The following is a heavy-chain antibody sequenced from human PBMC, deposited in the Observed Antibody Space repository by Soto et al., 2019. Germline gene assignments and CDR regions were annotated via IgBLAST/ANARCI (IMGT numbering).Heavy chain of an antibody. V-gene: IGHV4-30-2*01. CDR3: ARAHDYGDRRSDY. CDR2: TYHSGNP. J-gene: IGHJ4*02. Sequence: PSETLSLTCAVSGDTISTGGYTWAWIRQPPGKALEWIGHTYHSGNPYYNTTLKSRVIISVDRSKNQFSLKLSSVTAADTAVYYCARAHDYGDRRSDYWGQGTLVTVSS. D-gene: IGHD4-17*01. CDR1: GDTISTGGYT.